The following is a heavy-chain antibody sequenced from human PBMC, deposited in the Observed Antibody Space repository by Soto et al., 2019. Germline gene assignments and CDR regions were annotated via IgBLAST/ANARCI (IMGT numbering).Heavy chain of an antibody. CDR3: AIQLYDSDTGPHFQYYFDS. J-gene: IGHJ4*02. CDR2: IDPSDSQT. Sequence: PGESLKISCKGSGYSFAGYWINWERQKPGKGVEWMGRIDPSDSQTYYSTSFRGHVTISVTKSITTVFLQWSSLRAWGTDMYYCAIQLYDSDTGPHFQYYFDSWGQGTPVTVSS. CDR1: GYSFAGYW. D-gene: IGHD3-22*01. V-gene: IGHV5-10-1*01.